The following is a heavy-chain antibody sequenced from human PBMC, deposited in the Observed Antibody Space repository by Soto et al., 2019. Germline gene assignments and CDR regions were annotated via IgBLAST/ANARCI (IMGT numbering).Heavy chain of an antibody. CDR1: GGTFSSYT. Sequence: ASVKVSCKASGGTFSSYTISWVRQAPGQGLEWMGRIIPILGIANYAQKFQGRVTITADKSTSTAYMELSSLRSEDTAVYYCARSWYVYYYYMDVWGKGTTVTVSS. J-gene: IGHJ6*03. CDR2: IIPILGIA. CDR3: ARSWYVYYYYMDV. V-gene: IGHV1-69*02. D-gene: IGHD6-13*01.